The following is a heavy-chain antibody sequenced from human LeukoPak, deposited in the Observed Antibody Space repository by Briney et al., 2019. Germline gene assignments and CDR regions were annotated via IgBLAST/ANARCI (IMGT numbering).Heavy chain of an antibody. Sequence: GGSLRLSCAASGFTFSSYGMHWVRQAPGKGLEWVAFIRYDGSNKYYAGSVKGRFTISRDNSKNTLYLQMNSLRAEDTAVYYCARATMIAYWDWFDPWGQGTLVTVSS. CDR2: IRYDGSNK. CDR3: ARATMIAYWDWFDP. CDR1: GFTFSSYG. J-gene: IGHJ5*02. D-gene: IGHD3-22*01. V-gene: IGHV3-30*02.